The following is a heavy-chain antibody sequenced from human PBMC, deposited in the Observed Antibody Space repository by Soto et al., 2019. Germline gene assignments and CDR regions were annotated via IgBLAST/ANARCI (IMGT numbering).Heavy chain of an antibody. CDR2: INPSGTYT. CDR3: GRGHHSKDV. CDR1: GFTFSDHY. J-gene: IGHJ6*02. Sequence: GGSLRLSCAAPGFTFSDHYMSWIRQAPGKGLEWISYINPSGTYTHYADSVKGRFAISRGNAENALYLQMNSLRPEDTALYYCGRGHHSKDVWGRGATVTVS. V-gene: IGHV3-11*06.